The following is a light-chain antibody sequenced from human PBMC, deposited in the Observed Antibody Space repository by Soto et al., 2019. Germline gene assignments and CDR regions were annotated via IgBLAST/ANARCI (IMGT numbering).Light chain of an antibody. CDR3: SSLAGRSTLV. J-gene: IGLJ2*01. Sequence: QSALTQPRSVSGSPGQSVTISCTGTSSDVGAYNYVSWYQQHPGKAPKVIIYDVSKRPSGVPDRFSGSKSGSTASLTISGLQAEDESDYYCSSLAGRSTLVFGGGTKLTVL. CDR2: DVS. V-gene: IGLV2-11*01. CDR1: SSDVGAYNY.